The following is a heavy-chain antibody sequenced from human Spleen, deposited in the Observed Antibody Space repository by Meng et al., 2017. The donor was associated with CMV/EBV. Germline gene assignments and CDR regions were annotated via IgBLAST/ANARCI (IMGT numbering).Heavy chain of an antibody. CDR2: ILYDGSHR. CDR3: ARDGGGIAAAALGYYYYYGMDV. Sequence: GGSLRLSCAASGFTFSTYGMHWVRQAPGKGLEWVAVILYDGSHRYYADSVKGRFTISRDNAKNSLYLQMNSLRAEDTAVYYCARDGGGIAAAALGYYYYYGMDVWGQGTTVTVSS. CDR1: GFTFSTYG. J-gene: IGHJ6*02. D-gene: IGHD6-13*01. V-gene: IGHV3-33*01.